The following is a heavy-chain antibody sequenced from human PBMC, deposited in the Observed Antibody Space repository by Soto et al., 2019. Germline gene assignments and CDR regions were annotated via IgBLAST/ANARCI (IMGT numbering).Heavy chain of an antibody. J-gene: IGHJ6*02. D-gene: IGHD1-7*01. CDR3: ARDGITGTTDYYGMDV. Sequence: LSLTCAVSGYSISSGYYWGWIRQPPGKGLEWIGSIYHSGSTYYNPSLKSRVTISVDTSKNQFSLKLSSVTAADTAVYYCARDGITGTTDYYGMDVWGQGTTVTVSS. V-gene: IGHV4-38-2*02. CDR1: GYSISSGYY. CDR2: IYHSGST.